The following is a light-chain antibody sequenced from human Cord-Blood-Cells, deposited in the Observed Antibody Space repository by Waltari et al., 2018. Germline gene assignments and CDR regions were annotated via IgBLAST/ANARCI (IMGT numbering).Light chain of an antibody. V-gene: IGKV3-20*01. CDR1: QSVSSSY. J-gene: IGKJ1*01. CDR3: QQDGSSPRT. CDR2: GAS. Sequence: EIVLTQSPGTLSLSPGERATLSCMASQSVSSSYLAWYHQKPGQAPRLLIYGASSRATGSLDRVSGSGCGTDFTLTISRLDPEDFAVYYCQQDGSSPRTFGQGTKVEIK.